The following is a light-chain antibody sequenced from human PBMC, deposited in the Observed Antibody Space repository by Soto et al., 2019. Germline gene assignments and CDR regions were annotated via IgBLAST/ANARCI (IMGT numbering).Light chain of an antibody. CDR1: QSVSSSS. Sequence: EIVLTQSPGTLSLSPGDRATLSCRASQSVSSSSLAWYQQKPGQAPRLLIYGASFRATGIPDRFSGSGSGTDFTLSISRLEREDFAVYYCQQYGSSPRTFGQGTKVEIK. CDR3: QQYGSSPRT. V-gene: IGKV3-20*01. CDR2: GAS. J-gene: IGKJ1*01.